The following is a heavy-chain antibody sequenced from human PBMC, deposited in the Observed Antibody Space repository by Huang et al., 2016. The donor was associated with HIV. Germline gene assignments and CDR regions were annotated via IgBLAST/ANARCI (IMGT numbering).Heavy chain of an antibody. CDR3: ATLTTIYTHYYMDV. CDR2: IQHDGSNI. Sequence: QVQLVESGGGVVQAGGSLRLACAASGFTFSNYGMHGVRQARGKGRDWVAFIQHDGSNIYHADSVKGRFTISRDNSKNTLYLQMNSLRTEDTAVYYCATLTTIYTHYYMDVWGKGTTVSVSS. V-gene: IGHV3-30*02. J-gene: IGHJ6*03. D-gene: IGHD3-3*01. CDR1: GFTFSNYG.